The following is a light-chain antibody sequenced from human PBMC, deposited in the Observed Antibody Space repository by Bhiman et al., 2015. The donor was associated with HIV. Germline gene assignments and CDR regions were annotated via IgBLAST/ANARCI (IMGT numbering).Light chain of an antibody. V-gene: IGLV2-14*03. CDR2: DVS. J-gene: IGLJ2*01. Sequence: QSALTQPASVSGSPGQSINISCTGTSRDVGGYNYVAWYQQHPGKVPKVMIYDVSNRPSGVSNRFSGSKSANTASLTISGLQAEDEADYYCSSYASSSTLVFGGGTQLTVL. CDR1: SRDVGGYNY. CDR3: SSYASSSTLV.